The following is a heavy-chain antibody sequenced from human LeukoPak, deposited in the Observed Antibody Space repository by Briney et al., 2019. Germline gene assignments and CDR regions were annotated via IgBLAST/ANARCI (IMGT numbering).Heavy chain of an antibody. CDR2: ISAYNGDT. CDR1: GYIFRNYG. D-gene: IGHD2-21*02. J-gene: IGHJ4*02. V-gene: IGHV1-18*04. Sequence: ASVKVSCKGSGYIFRNYGISWVRQAPGQGLEWMGWISAYNGDTKYAQKFQDRVTMTTDTPTSTAYMELSSLRSEDTAVYYCARAGAYCGGDCYQYYFDYWGQGTLVTVSS. CDR3: ARAGAYCGGDCYQYYFDY.